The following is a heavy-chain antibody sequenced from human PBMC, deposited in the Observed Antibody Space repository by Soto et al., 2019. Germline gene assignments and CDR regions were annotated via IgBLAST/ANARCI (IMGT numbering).Heavy chain of an antibody. V-gene: IGHV4-34*01. J-gene: IGHJ4*02. D-gene: IGHD2-21*02. CDR1: GGSFSGYY. CDR3: ARGSVVVTAIDY. CDR2: INHSGST. Sequence: SQTLSLTCAVYGGSFSGYYWSWIRQPPGKGLEWIGEINHSGSTNYNPSLKSRVTISVDTSKNQFSLKRSSVTAADTAVYYCARGSVVVTAIDYWGQGTLVTVSS.